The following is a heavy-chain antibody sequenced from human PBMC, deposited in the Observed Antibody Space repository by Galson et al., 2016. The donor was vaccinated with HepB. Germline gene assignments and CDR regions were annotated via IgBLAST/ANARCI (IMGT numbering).Heavy chain of an antibody. D-gene: IGHD3-10*01. CDR2: ISHANKE. J-gene: IGHJ5*02. Sequence: SLRLSCAASGLSLSGYAMHWVRQTPGKGLEWVAAISHANKEYYEDSVKGRFTISRDNSKTLYLQMDSLRAEDTAVYYCSRVGHGYSLGSGFDPWGQGTLVTVSS. CDR3: SRVGHGYSLGSGFDP. V-gene: IGHV3-30*04. CDR1: GLSLSGYA.